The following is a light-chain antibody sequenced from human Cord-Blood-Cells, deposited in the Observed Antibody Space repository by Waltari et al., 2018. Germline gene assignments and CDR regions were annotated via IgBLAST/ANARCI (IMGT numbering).Light chain of an antibody. CDR2: VAS. J-gene: IGKJ2*01. Sequence: EIVFTQSPATLSLSPGERATLSCRASQSVSSYLAWYQQKPGQAPRLLIYVASNRATGIPARFSGSGSGTDFTLTISSLEPEDFAVYYCQQRSNWPPRYTFGQGTKLEIK. V-gene: IGKV3-11*01. CDR3: QQRSNWPPRYT. CDR1: QSVSSY.